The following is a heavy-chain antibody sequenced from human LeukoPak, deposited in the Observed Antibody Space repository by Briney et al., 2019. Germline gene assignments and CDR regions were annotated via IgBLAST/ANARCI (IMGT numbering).Heavy chain of an antibody. D-gene: IGHD3-10*01. CDR1: GFTFSSYA. Sequence: GGSLRLSCAASGFTFSSYAMHWVRQAPGKGLEWVAVISYDGSNKYYADSVKGRFTISRDNSKNTLYLQMNSLRAEDTAVYYCARDHPLFYGSGSSYYFDYWGQGTLVTVSS. V-gene: IGHV3-30-3*01. J-gene: IGHJ4*02. CDR3: ARDHPLFYGSGSSYYFDY. CDR2: ISYDGSNK.